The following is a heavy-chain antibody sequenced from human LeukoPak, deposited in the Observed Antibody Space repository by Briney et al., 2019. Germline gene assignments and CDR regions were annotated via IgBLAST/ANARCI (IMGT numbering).Heavy chain of an antibody. D-gene: IGHD6-19*01. Sequence: SGGSLRLSCAASGFTFSSYGMHWVRQAPGKGLEWVAFIRYDGSNKYYAASVKGRFTISRDNSKNTLNLQMNSLRAEDTAVYYCAKDGVAGDYYYFYYMDVWGKGTTVTVSS. CDR1: GFTFSSYG. CDR2: IRYDGSNK. J-gene: IGHJ6*03. CDR3: AKDGVAGDYYYFYYMDV. V-gene: IGHV3-30*02.